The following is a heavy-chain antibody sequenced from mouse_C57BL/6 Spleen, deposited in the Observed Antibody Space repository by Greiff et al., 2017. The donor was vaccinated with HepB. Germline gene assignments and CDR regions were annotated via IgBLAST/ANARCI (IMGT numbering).Heavy chain of an antibody. V-gene: IGHV1-82*01. Sequence: VQLQQSGPELVKPGASVKISCKASGYAFSSSWMNWVKQRPGKGLEWIGRIYPGDGDTNYNGKFKGKATLTADKSSSTAYMQLSSLTSEDSAVYCCARGAYYYGKAFDYWGQGTTLTVSS. CDR2: IYPGDGDT. D-gene: IGHD1-1*01. CDR1: GYAFSSSW. CDR3: ARGAYYYGKAFDY. J-gene: IGHJ2*01.